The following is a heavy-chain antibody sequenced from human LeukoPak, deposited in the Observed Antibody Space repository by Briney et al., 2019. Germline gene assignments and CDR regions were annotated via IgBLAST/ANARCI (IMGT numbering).Heavy chain of an antibody. Sequence: GGSLRLSCAASGFTFSGYAMSWVRQAPGKGLEWVSAISGSGGSIYYADSVKGRFTISRDNSKNTLYLQMSSLRAEDTAVYFLAKGSRRNYVYYYYTDVWGKGTTVTVSS. V-gene: IGHV3-23*01. J-gene: IGHJ6*03. CDR3: AKGSRRNYVYYYYTDV. D-gene: IGHD1-7*01. CDR2: ISGSGGSI. CDR1: GFTFSGYA.